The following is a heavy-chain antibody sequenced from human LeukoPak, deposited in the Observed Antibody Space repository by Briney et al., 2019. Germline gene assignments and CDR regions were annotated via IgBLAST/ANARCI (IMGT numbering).Heavy chain of an antibody. D-gene: IGHD3-10*01. CDR1: GYTFTSYY. Sequence: ASVKVSCKASGYTFTSYYMHWVRQAPGQGLGWMGIINPSGGSTSYAQKFQGRVTMTRDTSTSTVYMELSSLRSEDTAVYYCARDQDYYGSGSSSNDYWGQGTLVTVSS. V-gene: IGHV1-46*01. J-gene: IGHJ4*02. CDR3: ARDQDYYGSGSSSNDY. CDR2: INPSGGST.